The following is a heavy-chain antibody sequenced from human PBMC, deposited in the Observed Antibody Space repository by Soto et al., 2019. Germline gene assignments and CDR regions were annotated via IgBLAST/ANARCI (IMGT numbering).Heavy chain of an antibody. CDR2: ISYDGSNK. D-gene: IGHD1-26*01. Sequence: PGGSLRLSCAASGFTFSSYAMHLVRQAPGKGLEWVAVISYDGSNKYYADSVKGRFTISRDNSKNTLYLQMNSLRAEDTAVYYCARYSGSYSDHDAFDIWGQGTMVTVSS. CDR1: GFTFSSYA. V-gene: IGHV3-30-3*01. CDR3: ARYSGSYSDHDAFDI. J-gene: IGHJ3*02.